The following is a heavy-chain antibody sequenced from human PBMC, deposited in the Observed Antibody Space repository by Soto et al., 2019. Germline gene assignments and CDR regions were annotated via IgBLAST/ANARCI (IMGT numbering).Heavy chain of an antibody. V-gene: IGHV3-66*01. CDR1: GITVITNY. D-gene: IGHD2-21*01. CDR3: TRDPTTSIVTDY. Sequence: GGSLRLSCAASGITVITNYFSWVRQAPGQGLEWVSGIYSDGSTHYADSVKGRFTISRDNSKNTLYLQMNTLRAEDTGVYSCTRDPTTSIVTDYWGQGTLVTVSS. J-gene: IGHJ4*02. CDR2: IYSDGST.